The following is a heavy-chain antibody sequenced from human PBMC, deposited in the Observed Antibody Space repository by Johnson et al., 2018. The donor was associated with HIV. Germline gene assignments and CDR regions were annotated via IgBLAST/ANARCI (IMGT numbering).Heavy chain of an antibody. Sequence: VQLVESGGGLVQPGGSLRLSCAASGFIFDDYGMSWVRQAPGKGLEWVSVISSDGNTYYADSVKGRFSISRDNSKNTLYLQMNRLTVEDTALYYCAKGLKLGSGDDAFDIWGQGTMVSVSS. CDR2: ISSDGNT. CDR1: GFIFDDYG. J-gene: IGHJ3*02. D-gene: IGHD7-27*01. V-gene: IGHV3-66*01. CDR3: AKGLKLGSGDDAFDI.